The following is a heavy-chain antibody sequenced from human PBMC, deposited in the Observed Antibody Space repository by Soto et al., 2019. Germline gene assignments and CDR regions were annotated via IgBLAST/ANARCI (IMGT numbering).Heavy chain of an antibody. J-gene: IGHJ6*02. CDR1: GGSVSSGSYY. CDR3: AREHKYYGMDV. CDR2: IYYSGST. V-gene: IGHV4-61*01. Sequence: KSSETLSLTCTVSGGSVSSGSYYWSWIRQPPGKGLEWIGYIYYSGSTNYNPSLKSRVTISVDTSKNQFSLKLSSVTAADTAVYYCAREHKYYGMDVWGQGTTVTVSS.